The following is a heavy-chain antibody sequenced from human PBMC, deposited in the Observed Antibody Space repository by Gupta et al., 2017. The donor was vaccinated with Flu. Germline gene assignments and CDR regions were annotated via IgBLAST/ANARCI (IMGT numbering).Heavy chain of an antibody. Sequence: QLQLQESGPGLVKPSETMSLICTVSGGSISSSSYYWGWIRQPPGKGLEWIGSIYYSGSTYYNPSLKSRVTISVDTSKNQFSLKLSSVTAADTAVYYWARLSSSYYFDYWGQGTLVTVSS. CDR3: ARLSSSYYFDY. CDR1: GGSISSSSYY. V-gene: IGHV4-39*01. J-gene: IGHJ4*02. D-gene: IGHD6-6*01. CDR2: IYYSGST.